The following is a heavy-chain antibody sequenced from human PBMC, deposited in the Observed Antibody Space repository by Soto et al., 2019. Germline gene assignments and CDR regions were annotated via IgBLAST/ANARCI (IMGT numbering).Heavy chain of an antibody. CDR2: IWYDGSNK. CDR1: GFTFSSYG. CDR3: ARDEGRDSSGYYSYSYGMDV. V-gene: IGHV3-33*01. J-gene: IGHJ6*02. Sequence: GGSLRLSCAASGFTFSSYGMHWVRQAPGKGLEWVAVIWYDGSNKYYADSLKGRFTISRDNSKNTLYLQMNSLRAEDKTVYYCARDEGRDSSGYYSYSYGMDVWGQGTTVTVSS. D-gene: IGHD3-22*01.